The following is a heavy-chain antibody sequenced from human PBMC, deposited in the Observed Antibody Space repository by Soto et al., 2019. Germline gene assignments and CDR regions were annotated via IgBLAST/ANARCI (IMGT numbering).Heavy chain of an antibody. Sequence: SDPLSLTCTASCGSINSTPSYWGWIRQPPGKGLGWVGNIYYSGATQYNPPPRSRVTISVDTAKNPFSLKLSSVTAADTAVYYCARQGKYCRLGWFDPWGQGTLVTVSS. CDR1: CGSINSTPSY. D-gene: IGHD6-6*01. V-gene: IGHV4-39*01. CDR3: ARQGKYCRLGWFDP. CDR2: IYYSGAT. J-gene: IGHJ5*02.